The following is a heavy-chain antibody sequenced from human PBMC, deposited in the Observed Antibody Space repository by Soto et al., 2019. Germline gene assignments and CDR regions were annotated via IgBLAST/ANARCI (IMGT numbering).Heavy chain of an antibody. D-gene: IGHD3-10*01. CDR2: ISYDGSNK. V-gene: IGHV3-30*18. CDR1: GFTFSSYG. CDR3: AKDLKTGGMDV. J-gene: IGHJ6*02. Sequence: QVQLVESGGGVVQPGRSLRLSCAASGFTFSSYGMHWVRQAPGKGLEWVAVISYDGSNKYYADSVKGRFTISRDNSKNTLYLQMNSLRAEDTAVYYCAKDLKTGGMDVWGQGTTVTVSS.